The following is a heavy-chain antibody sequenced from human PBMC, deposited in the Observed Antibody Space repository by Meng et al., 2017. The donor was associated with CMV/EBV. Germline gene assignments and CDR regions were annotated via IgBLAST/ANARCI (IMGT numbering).Heavy chain of an antibody. CDR3: ARDSRFGLDP. J-gene: IGHJ5*02. V-gene: IGHV4-59*01. CDR2: IYYSGST. D-gene: IGHD3-10*02. Sequence: VQLQESGPGLVKLSGTLSLTCPVSGGSIRSYYWSWIRQPPGKGLEWIGYIYYSGSTNYNPSLKSRVTISVDTSKNQFSLKLSSVTAADTAVYYCARDSRFGLDPWGQGTLVTVSS. CDR1: GGSIRSYY.